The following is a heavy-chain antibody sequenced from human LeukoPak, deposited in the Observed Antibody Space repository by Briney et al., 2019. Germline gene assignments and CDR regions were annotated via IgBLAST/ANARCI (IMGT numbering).Heavy chain of an antibody. CDR3: ASAVAGTGTDY. D-gene: IGHD6-19*01. CDR2: ISWNSGSI. Sequence: GGSLRLSCAASGFTFDDYAMHWVRQAPGKGLEWVSGISWNSGSIGYADSVKGRFTISRDNAKNSLYLQMNSLRAEDTAVYYCASAVAGTGTDYWGQGTLVTVSS. V-gene: IGHV3-9*01. CDR1: GFTFDDYA. J-gene: IGHJ4*02.